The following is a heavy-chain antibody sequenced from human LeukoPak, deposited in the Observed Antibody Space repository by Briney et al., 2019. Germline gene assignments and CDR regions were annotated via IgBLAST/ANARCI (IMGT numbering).Heavy chain of an antibody. CDR1: GYSISSGYY. J-gene: IGHJ5*02. V-gene: IGHV4-4*07. CDR2: IYASGST. D-gene: IGHD3-10*01. CDR3: AREYGSGSEFDP. Sequence: SETLSLTCTVSGYSISSGYYWGWIRQPAGKGLEWIGRIYASGSTNYNPSLKSRVTMSVDTSKNQFSLKLSSVTAADTAVYYCAREYGSGSEFDPWGQGTLVTVSS.